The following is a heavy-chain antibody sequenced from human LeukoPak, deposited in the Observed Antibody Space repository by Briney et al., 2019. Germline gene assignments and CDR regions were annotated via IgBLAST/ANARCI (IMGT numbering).Heavy chain of an antibody. CDR1: GGTFSSYA. CDR3: ARDILLIAGFDY. J-gene: IGHJ4*02. Sequence: SVKVSCKASGGTFSSYAISWVRQAPGQGLEWMGGIIPIFGTANYAQKFQGRVTITTDESTSTAYMELSSLRSEDTAVYYCARDILLIAGFDYWGQGTLVTVSS. D-gene: IGHD6-13*01. CDR2: IIPIFGTA. V-gene: IGHV1-69*05.